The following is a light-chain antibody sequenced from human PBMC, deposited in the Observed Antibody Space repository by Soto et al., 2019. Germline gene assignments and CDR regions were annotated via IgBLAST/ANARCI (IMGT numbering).Light chain of an antibody. J-gene: IGKJ5*01. CDR2: GAS. CDR3: QQHGSSFT. CDR1: QSISSN. V-gene: IGKV3-20*01. Sequence: TQSPSSLSASVGDRVTITCRASQSISSNLAWYQQKPGQAPRLLIYGASSRATGIPDRFSGSGSGTDFTLTIRRLEPEDFAVYYCQQHGSSFTFGQGTRLEIK.